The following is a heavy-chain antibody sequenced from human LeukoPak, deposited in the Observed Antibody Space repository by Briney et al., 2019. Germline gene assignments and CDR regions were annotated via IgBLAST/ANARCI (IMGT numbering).Heavy chain of an antibody. D-gene: IGHD4-17*01. CDR1: GFTVSSNY. J-gene: IGHJ4*02. CDR2: IYSGGST. CDR3: ASATDEDDYGDYPMRY. Sequence: PGGSLRLSCAASGFTVSSNYMGWVRQAPGKGLEWVSVIYSGGSTYYADSVKGRFTISRDNSKNTLYLQMNSLRAEDTAVYYCASATDEDDYGDYPMRYWGQGTLVTVSS. V-gene: IGHV3-53*01.